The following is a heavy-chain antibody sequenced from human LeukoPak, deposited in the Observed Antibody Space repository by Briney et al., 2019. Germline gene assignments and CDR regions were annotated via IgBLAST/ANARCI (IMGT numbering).Heavy chain of an antibody. CDR3: ARGRGVWFGELLKYTY. CDR1: GFTFTSSA. V-gene: IGHV1-58*01. J-gene: IGHJ4*02. Sequence: GTSVKVSCKASGFTFTSSAVQWVRQARGQRLEWIGWIVVGSGNTNYAQKFQERVTITRDMSTSTAYMELSSLRSEDTAVYYCARGRGVWFGELLKYTYWGQGTLVTVSS. CDR2: IVVGSGNT. D-gene: IGHD3-10*01.